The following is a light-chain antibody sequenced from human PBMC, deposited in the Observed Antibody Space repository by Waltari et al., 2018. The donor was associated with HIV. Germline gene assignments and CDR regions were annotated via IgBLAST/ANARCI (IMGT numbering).Light chain of an antibody. J-gene: IGKJ3*01. Sequence: DIQMTQSPSSLSASIGAKVTITCRASQTIDSYLNWYQQKSGKAPKLLIYAASTLQSGVPARISGSRSGTDFTLTIAGLQPEDVAIYFCQESFSDTFTFGPGTKVEI. CDR1: QTIDSY. V-gene: IGKV1-39*01. CDR3: QESFSDTFT. CDR2: AAS.